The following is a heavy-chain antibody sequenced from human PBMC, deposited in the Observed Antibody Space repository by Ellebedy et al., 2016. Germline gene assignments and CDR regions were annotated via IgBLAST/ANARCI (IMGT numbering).Heavy chain of an antibody. CDR1: GFTFSSHG. CDR2: IWSDGSKH. CDR3: ARDNNEFGDSYFDL. Sequence: GESLKISCAASGFTFSSHGMHWVRQAPGKGLEWVAVIWSDGSKHFYSDSVKGRFTISRDNSRNTLYLHLDSLRADDTAVYFCARDNNEFGDSYFDLWGRGTRLIVSS. V-gene: IGHV3-33*01. D-gene: IGHD1/OR15-1a*01. J-gene: IGHJ2*01.